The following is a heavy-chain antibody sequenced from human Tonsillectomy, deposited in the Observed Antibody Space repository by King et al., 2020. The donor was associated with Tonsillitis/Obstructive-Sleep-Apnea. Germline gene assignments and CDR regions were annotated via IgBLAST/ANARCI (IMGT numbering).Heavy chain of an antibody. D-gene: IGHD3-3*01. Sequence: VQLVESGGGLVQPGGSLRLSCAAPGFTFSSYAMSWVRQAPGKGLEWVSSMSGSVSSTSNADSVKGRFTISRDNSKNTLYLQMNSLSAEDTDVYYCARDPEGVLRFLEWLMNYFDYWGQGALVTVSS. CDR1: GFTFSSYA. J-gene: IGHJ4*02. V-gene: IGHV3-23*04. CDR3: ARDPEGVLRFLEWLMNYFDY. CDR2: MSGSVSST.